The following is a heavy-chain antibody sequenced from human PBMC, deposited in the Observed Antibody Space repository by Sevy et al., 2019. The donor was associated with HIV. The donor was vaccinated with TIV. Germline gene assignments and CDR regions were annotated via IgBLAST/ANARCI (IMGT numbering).Heavy chain of an antibody. CDR1: GIAFSTHA. D-gene: IGHD3-22*01. V-gene: IGHV3-23*01. J-gene: IGHJ4*02. Sequence: GGSLRLSCSASGIAFSTHAMFWVRQAPGKGLEWVSSISASGYSTYYADSVKGRFTLSRDNSRDTLDLQMNSLRADDTAVYYCAKDFSDVYYYYNSATVDYWGQGTLVTVSS. CDR3: AKDFSDVYYYYNSATVDY. CDR2: ISASGYST.